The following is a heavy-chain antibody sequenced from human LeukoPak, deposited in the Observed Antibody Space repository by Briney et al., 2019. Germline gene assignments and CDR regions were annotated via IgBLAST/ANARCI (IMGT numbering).Heavy chain of an antibody. V-gene: IGHV3-33*01. CDR1: GFIFSNYG. CDR2: IWYDGSNQ. Sequence: GGSLRLSCAASGFIFSNYGMHWVCQAPGKGLEWVAVIWYDGSNQEYADSVRGRFTISRDSSKNTVYLQMNSLRDDDTAVYYCARDVDTSGHFSRFDPWGQGTLVTVSS. J-gene: IGHJ5*02. D-gene: IGHD3-22*01. CDR3: ARDVDTSGHFSRFDP.